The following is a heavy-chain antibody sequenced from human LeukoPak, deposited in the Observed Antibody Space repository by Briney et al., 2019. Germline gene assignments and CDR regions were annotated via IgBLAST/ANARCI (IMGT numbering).Heavy chain of an antibody. V-gene: IGHV3-49*04. CDR2: IRSKAYGGTT. Sequence: GRSLRLSCTASGFTFGDYAMSWVRQAPGKGLEWVGFIRSKAYGGTTEYAASVKGRFTISRDDSKSIAYLQMNSLKTEDTAVYYCTRDRSVVAARYYYYYCMDVWGKGTTATVSS. D-gene: IGHD2-15*01. CDR3: TRDRSVVAARYYYYYCMDV. J-gene: IGHJ6*03. CDR1: GFTFGDYA.